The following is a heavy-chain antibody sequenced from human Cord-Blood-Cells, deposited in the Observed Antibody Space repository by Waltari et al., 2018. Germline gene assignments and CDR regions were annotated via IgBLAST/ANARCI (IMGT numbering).Heavy chain of an antibody. CDR3: ARRTYYYDSSGYYWFDP. CDR1: GGSISSYY. CDR2: IYYIGST. Sequence: QVQLQESGPGLVKPSATLSLTCTVSGGSISSYYWTWIRQPPGKGLEWIGYIYYIGSTNYNPSLKSRVTISVDTSKNQFSLKLSSVTAADTAVYYCARRTYYYDSSGYYWFDPWGQGTLVTVSS. J-gene: IGHJ5*02. D-gene: IGHD3-22*01. V-gene: IGHV4-59*08.